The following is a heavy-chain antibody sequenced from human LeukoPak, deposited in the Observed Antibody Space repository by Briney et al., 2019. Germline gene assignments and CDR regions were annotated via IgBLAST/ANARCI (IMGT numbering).Heavy chain of an antibody. Sequence: PSETLSLICAVYGGSFSGYYWSWIRQPPGKGLEWIGEINHSGSTYYNPSLKSRVTISVDTSKNQFSLKLSSVTAADTAVYYCASLSWKGSGFDYWGQGTLVTVSS. CDR3: ASLSWKGSGFDY. CDR2: INHSGST. D-gene: IGHD3-10*01. V-gene: IGHV4-34*01. J-gene: IGHJ4*02. CDR1: GGSFSGYY.